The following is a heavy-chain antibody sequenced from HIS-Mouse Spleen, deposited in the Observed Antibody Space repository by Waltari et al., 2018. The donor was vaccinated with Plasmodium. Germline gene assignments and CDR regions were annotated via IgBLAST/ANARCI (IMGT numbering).Heavy chain of an antibody. CDR2: IWYDVSNK. CDR1: GFTFSSYG. J-gene: IGHJ3*02. D-gene: IGHD2-8*01. CDR3: AKVAQGTRDAFDI. Sequence: QVQLVESGGGVVQPGRSLRLSCAASGFTFSSYGMHWVRQAPGKGVECVSGIWYDVSNKYYADAVKGRFTISRDNSKNTLDLQMNSLRAEDTAVYYCAKVAQGTRDAFDIWGQGTMVTVSS. V-gene: IGHV3-33*06.